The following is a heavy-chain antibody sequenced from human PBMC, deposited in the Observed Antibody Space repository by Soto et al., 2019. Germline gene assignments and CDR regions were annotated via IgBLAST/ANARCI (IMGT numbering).Heavy chain of an antibody. CDR3: ARGSNHFDY. CDR1: GFRFSPFW. D-gene: IGHD4-4*01. V-gene: IGHV3-74*01. J-gene: IGHJ4*02. Sequence: EVQLVESGGGLVQPGGSLRLSCAASGFRFSPFWMHWVRQVPGNGPVWVSRINSDGNSTSYADSVKGRFTSSRDNAKNTLYLQMNSLRAEDTAVYYCARGSNHFDYWGQGTLVTVSS. CDR2: INSDGNST.